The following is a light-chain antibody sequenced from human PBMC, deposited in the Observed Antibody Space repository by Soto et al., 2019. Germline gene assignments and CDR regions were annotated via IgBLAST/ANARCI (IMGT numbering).Light chain of an antibody. CDR3: QQLHGYPIT. V-gene: IGKV1-5*01. CDR1: QSISSW. CDR2: DAS. Sequence: DIQMTQSPSTLSASVGDRVTITCRASQSISSWLAWYQQKPGKAPKLLIYDASSLESGVPSRFSGSGSGTEFTLTISSLRPDDFATYYCQQLHGYPITFGQGTRLEIK. J-gene: IGKJ5*01.